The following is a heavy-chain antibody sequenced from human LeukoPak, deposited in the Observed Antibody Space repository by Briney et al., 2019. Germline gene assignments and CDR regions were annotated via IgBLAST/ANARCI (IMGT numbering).Heavy chain of an antibody. J-gene: IGHJ4*02. V-gene: IGHV3-30*02. CDR1: GFTFSSYG. CDR3: AKERDTAMVTIDY. D-gene: IGHD5-18*01. Sequence: GGSLRLSCAASGFTFSSYGMHWVRQAPGKGLEWVAFIRYDGSNKYYADSVKGRFTISRDNSRNTLYLQMNSLRAEDTAVYYCAKERDTAMVTIDYWGQGTLVTVPS. CDR2: IRYDGSNK.